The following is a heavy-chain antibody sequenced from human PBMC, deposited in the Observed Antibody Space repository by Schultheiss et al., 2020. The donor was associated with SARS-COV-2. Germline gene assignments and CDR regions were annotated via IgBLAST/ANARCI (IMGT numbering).Heavy chain of an antibody. Sequence: GGSLRLSCAASGFTFSSYGMHWVRQAPGKGLEWVSGISWNSGSIGYADSVKGRFTISRDNAKNSLYLQMNSLRAEDTALYYCAKDIYGSGRDYYGMDVWGQGTTVTVSS. V-gene: IGHV3-9*01. CDR3: AKDIYGSGRDYYGMDV. D-gene: IGHD3-10*01. CDR1: GFTFSSYG. J-gene: IGHJ6*02. CDR2: ISWNSGSI.